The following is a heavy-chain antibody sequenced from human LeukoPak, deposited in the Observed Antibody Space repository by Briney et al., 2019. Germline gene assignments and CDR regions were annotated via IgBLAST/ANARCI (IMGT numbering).Heavy chain of an antibody. Sequence: PSETLSLTCAVYGGSFSGYYWSWIRQPPGKGLEWIGYIYYSGSTNYNPSLKSRVTISVDTSKNQFSLKLSSVTAADTAVHYCARLAPYWGNDYWGQGTLVTVSS. CDR1: GGSFSGYY. CDR2: IYYSGST. V-gene: IGHV4-59*01. D-gene: IGHD7-27*01. CDR3: ARLAPYWGNDY. J-gene: IGHJ4*02.